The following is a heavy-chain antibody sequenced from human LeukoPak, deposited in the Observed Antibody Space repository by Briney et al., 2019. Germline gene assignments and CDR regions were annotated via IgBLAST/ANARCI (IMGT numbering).Heavy chain of an antibody. CDR3: ATLVGMVRGVNVDY. D-gene: IGHD3-10*01. CDR2: ISVGGGDT. CDR1: GFIFSSYV. Sequence: GGSLRLSCEASGFIFSSYVMGWVRQAPGKGLEWVSSISVGGGDTFTADSVKGRFTITRENSKNTLYLQMNSLRAEDTAVYYCATLVGMVRGVNVDYWGQGTLVTVSS. J-gene: IGHJ4*02. V-gene: IGHV3-23*01.